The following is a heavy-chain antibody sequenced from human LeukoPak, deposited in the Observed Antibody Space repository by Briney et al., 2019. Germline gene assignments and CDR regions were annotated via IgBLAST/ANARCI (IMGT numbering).Heavy chain of an antibody. CDR1: GYTLTNYD. V-gene: IGHV1-8*01. CDR3: ARWLVRGSRSSYFDY. CDR2: MNPNSGAT. Sequence: ASVKVSCKASGYTLTNYDFNWVRQATGQGLEWMGWMNPNSGATGYAQKFQGRVTMTRDTSINTAYMELSSLRSEDTAVYYCARWLVRGSRSSYFDYWGQGTLVTVSS. J-gene: IGHJ4*02. D-gene: IGHD6-6*01.